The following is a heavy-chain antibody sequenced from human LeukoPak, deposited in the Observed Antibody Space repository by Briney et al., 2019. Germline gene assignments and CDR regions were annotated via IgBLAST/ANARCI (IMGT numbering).Heavy chain of an antibody. CDR3: ARHKTLFGNWDSTIDY. D-gene: IGHD2/OR15-2a*01. Sequence: GESLKISCKGSGYSFTSYWIGWVRQMPGKGLEWMGIIYPGDSDTRYSPSFQGQVTISADKSISTAYLQWSSLKASDTAMYYCARHKTLFGNWDSTIDYWGQGTLVTVSS. CDR1: GYSFTSYW. V-gene: IGHV5-51*01. CDR2: IYPGDSDT. J-gene: IGHJ4*02.